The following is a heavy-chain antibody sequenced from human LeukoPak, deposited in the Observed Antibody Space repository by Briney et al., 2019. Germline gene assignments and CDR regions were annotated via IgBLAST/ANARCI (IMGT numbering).Heavy chain of an antibody. CDR3: ARDGIVGAIEYCFDY. CDR1: GGSISSYF. V-gene: IGHV4-59*12. J-gene: IGHJ4*02. D-gene: IGHD1-26*01. CDR2: ISHSGST. Sequence: SETLSLTCTVSGGSISSYFWSWIRQPPGKGLEWIGYISHSGSTNYNPSLKSRVTISVDTSKNQFSLKLSSVTAADTAVYYCARDGIVGAIEYCFDYWGQGTLVTVSS.